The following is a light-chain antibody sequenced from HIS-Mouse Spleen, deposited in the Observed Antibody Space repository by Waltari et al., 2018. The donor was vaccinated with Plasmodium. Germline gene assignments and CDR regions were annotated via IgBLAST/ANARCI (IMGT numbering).Light chain of an antibody. Sequence: QLVLTQSPSASASLGASVKLTCTLSSGHSSYAIPRHQHPPAKGPRYLMKLNSDGSHSKGDGIPDRFSGSSSGAERYLTISSLQSEDEADYYCQTWGTGMGVFGGGTKLTVL. V-gene: IGLV4-69*01. J-gene: IGLJ2*01. CDR2: LNSDGSH. CDR3: QTWGTGMGV. CDR1: SGHSSYA.